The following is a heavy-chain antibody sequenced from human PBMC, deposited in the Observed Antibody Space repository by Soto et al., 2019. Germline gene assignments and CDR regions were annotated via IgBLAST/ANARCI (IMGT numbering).Heavy chain of an antibody. J-gene: IGHJ5*02. D-gene: IGHD1-26*01. CDR1: NVSIKSSY. CDR2: VYYTGTT. V-gene: IGHV4-59*01. CDR3: ARDFAGRGPFDP. Sequence: QVLLQESGPGLVKPSETLSLTCSVSNVSIKSSYWNWIRQSPGTGLEWIGFVYYTGTTKYNPSLKGRVTISVDTSNNEFSLKLTSVTTADTAFYFCARDFAGRGPFDPWGQGTLVTVSS.